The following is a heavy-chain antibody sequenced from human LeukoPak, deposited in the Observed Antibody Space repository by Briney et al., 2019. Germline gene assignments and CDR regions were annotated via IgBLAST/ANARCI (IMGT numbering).Heavy chain of an antibody. V-gene: IGHV1-3*01. CDR1: GYTFTSYA. D-gene: IGHD2-2*01. J-gene: IGHJ6*04. CDR2: INAGNGNT. CDR3: ARDRGSSTSRTYYYYYGMDV. Sequence: ASVKVSCKASGYTFTSYAMHWVRQAPGQRLEWMGWINAGNGNTKYSQKFQGRVTITRDTSASTAYMELSSLRSEDAAVYYCARDRGSSTSRTYYYYYGMDVWGKGTTVTVSS.